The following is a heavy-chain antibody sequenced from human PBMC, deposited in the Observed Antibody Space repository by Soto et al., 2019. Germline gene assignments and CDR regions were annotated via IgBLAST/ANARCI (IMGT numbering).Heavy chain of an antibody. D-gene: IGHD1-26*01. Sequence: QVQRVQSGAEVKKPGPSVKVSCKASGDPFRSYAISWVRQAPGQGLAWMGGIIPILGAANYAQKFQGRVTITTDKSTSTVYMELSSLRSEDTAVYYCARDNHRGVVGAMGYYFDYWGQGTLVTVSS. CDR1: GDPFRSYA. V-gene: IGHV1-69*06. CDR2: IIPILGAA. CDR3: ARDNHRGVVGAMGYYFDY. J-gene: IGHJ4*02.